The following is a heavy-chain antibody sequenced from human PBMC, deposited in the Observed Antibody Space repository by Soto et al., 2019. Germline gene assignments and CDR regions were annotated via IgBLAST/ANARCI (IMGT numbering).Heavy chain of an antibody. CDR2: ISSNGGST. CDR3: VKDTADTAMVNHYYYGMDV. D-gene: IGHD5-18*01. CDR1: GFTCSSYA. V-gene: IGHV3-64D*08. Sequence: PGGSLRLSCSASGFTCSSYAMHWVRQAPGKGLEYVSAISSNGGSTYYADSVKGRFTISRDNSKNTLYLQMSSLRAEDTAVYYCVKDTADTAMVNHYYYGMDVWGQGTTVTVSS. J-gene: IGHJ6*02.